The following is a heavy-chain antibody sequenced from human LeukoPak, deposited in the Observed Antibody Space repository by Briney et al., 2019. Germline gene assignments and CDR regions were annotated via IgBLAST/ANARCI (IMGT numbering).Heavy chain of an antibody. CDR3: ARATSRFFMDV. CDR2: IITSFGTA. V-gene: IGHV1-69*05. CDR1: GGTFSSYA. Sequence: GASVKVSCKASGGTFSSYAISWVRQAPGQGLEWMAGIITSFGTAYYAQKFQGRVTITRDESTSTAYMEMSSLRSEDTAVYYCARATSRFFMDVWGKGTTVTVSS. D-gene: IGHD2-2*01. J-gene: IGHJ6*03.